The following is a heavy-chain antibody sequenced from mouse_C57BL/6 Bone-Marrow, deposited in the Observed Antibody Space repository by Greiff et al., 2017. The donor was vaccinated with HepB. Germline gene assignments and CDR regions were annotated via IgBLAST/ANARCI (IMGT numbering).Heavy chain of an antibody. Sequence: EVKLVESGGGLVQSGRSLRLSCATSGFTFSDFYMEWVRQAPGKGLEWIAASRNKANDYTTEYSASVKGRFIVSRDTSQSILYLQMNALRAEDTAIYYCARDPLGGDWYFDVWGTGTTVTVSS. V-gene: IGHV7-1*01. CDR1: GFTFSDFY. J-gene: IGHJ1*03. D-gene: IGHD4-1*01. CDR2: SRNKANDYTT. CDR3: ARDPLGGDWYFDV.